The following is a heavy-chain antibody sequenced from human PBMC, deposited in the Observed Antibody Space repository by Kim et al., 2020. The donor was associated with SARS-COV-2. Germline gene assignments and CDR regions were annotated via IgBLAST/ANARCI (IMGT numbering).Heavy chain of an antibody. D-gene: IGHD2-2*01. V-gene: IGHV4-4*07. J-gene: IGHJ5*02. CDR3: ARVTPSDFSNNWFDP. Sequence: PSLKSRVTRSVDTSKNQFSLKLSSVTAADTAVYYCARVTPSDFSNNWFDPWGQGTLVTVSS.